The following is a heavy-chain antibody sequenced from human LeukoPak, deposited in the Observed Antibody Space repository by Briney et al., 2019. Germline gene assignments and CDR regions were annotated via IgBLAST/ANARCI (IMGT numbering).Heavy chain of an antibody. V-gene: IGHV3-30*02. CDR1: GFTFSGYG. D-gene: IGHD3-3*01. J-gene: IGHJ4*02. Sequence: GGSLRLSCAASGFTFSGYGMHWVRQAPGKGLEWVAFIRYDGSNEYYADSVEGRFTISRDNSKNTLYLQMNSLRPEDTAVYFCAKGGEWDFWRISDYWGQGTLVTVSS. CDR2: IRYDGSNE. CDR3: AKGGEWDFWRISDY.